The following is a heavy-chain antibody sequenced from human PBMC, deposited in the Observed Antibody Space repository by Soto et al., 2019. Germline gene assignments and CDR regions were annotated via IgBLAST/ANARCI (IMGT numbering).Heavy chain of an antibody. J-gene: IGHJ6*02. V-gene: IGHV1-69*06. CDR3: ARDQMTTVTTPLYYYYYGMDV. D-gene: IGHD4-17*01. CDR1: GGTFSSYA. Sequence: ASSVKVSCKASGGTFSSYAISRVRQAPGQGLEWMGGIIPIFGTANYAQKFQGRVTITADKSTSTAYMELSSLRSEDTAVYYCARDQMTTVTTPLYYYYYGMDVWGQGTTVTVSS. CDR2: IIPIFGTA.